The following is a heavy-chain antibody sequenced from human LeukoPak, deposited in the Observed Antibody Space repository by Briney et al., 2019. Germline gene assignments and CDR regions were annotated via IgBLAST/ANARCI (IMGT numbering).Heavy chain of an antibody. J-gene: IGHJ5*02. CDR3: ARGIFKSVWQQLVQIRFDP. CDR1: GGSFSGYY. V-gene: IGHV4-34*01. D-gene: IGHD6-13*01. Sequence: KPSETLSLTCAVYGGSFSGYYWSWIRQPPGKGLEWIGEINHSGSTNYNPSLKSRVTISVDTSKNQFSLKLSSVTAADTAVYYCARGIFKSVWQQLVQIRFDPWGQGTLVTVSS. CDR2: INHSGST.